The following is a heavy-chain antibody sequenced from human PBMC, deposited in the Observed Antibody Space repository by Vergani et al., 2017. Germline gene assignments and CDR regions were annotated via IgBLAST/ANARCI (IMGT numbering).Heavy chain of an antibody. J-gene: IGHJ4*02. CDR2: IYYSGST. V-gene: IGHV4-34*11. CDR1: GGSFSGYY. CDR3: ARGVESPDY. D-gene: IGHD3-3*01. Sequence: QVQLQQWGAGLLKPSETLSLTCAVYGGSFSGYYWSWIRQPPGKGLEWIGYIYYSGSTNYNPSLKSRVTISVDTSKNQFSLKLSSVTAADTAVYYCARGVESPDYWGQGTLVTVSS.